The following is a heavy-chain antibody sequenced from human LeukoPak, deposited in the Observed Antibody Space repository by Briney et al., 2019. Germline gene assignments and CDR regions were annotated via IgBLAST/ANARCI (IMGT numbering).Heavy chain of an antibody. CDR1: GGSISSGSYY. Sequence: SETLSLTCTVSGGSISSGSYYWSWIRQPAGKGLEWIGRIYTSGSTNYNPSLKSRVTISVDTSKNQFSLKLSSVTAADTAVYYCARGRGWVAGTSDPHYYYMDVWGKGTTVTVSS. CDR3: ARGRGWVAGTSDPHYYYMDV. D-gene: IGHD6-19*01. CDR2: IYTSGST. V-gene: IGHV4-61*02. J-gene: IGHJ6*03.